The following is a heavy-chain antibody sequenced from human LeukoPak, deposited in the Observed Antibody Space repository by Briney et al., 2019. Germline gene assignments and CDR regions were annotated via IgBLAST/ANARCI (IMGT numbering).Heavy chain of an antibody. Sequence: GGSLRLSCAASGFTFSDYYMSWIRQAPGEGLEWVSYISSSGSTIYYADSVKGRFTISRDNAKNSLYLQMNSLRAEDTAVYYCARVNRGYSYGLRAYYFDYWGQGTLVTVSS. CDR2: ISSSGSTI. D-gene: IGHD5-18*01. CDR3: ARVNRGYSYGLRAYYFDY. CDR1: GFTFSDYY. V-gene: IGHV3-11*01. J-gene: IGHJ4*02.